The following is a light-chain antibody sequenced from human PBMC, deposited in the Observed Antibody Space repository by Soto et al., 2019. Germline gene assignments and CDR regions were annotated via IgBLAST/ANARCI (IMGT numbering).Light chain of an antibody. CDR1: QSVSSN. CDR3: QQRSNWPRELT. V-gene: IGKV3-15*01. Sequence: EIVMTQSPATLSVSPGERATLSCRASQSVSSNLAWYQQKPGQAPRLLIYGASTRATGIPARFSGSGSGTEFTLTISSLEPEDFAVYYCQQRSNWPRELTFGGGTKVDIK. CDR2: GAS. J-gene: IGKJ4*01.